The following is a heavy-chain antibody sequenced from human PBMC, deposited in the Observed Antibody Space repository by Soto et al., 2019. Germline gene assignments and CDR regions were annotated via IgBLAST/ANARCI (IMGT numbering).Heavy chain of an antibody. D-gene: IGHD6-13*01. J-gene: IGHJ6*02. CDR3: ARRQISPPTRGSATARGAMDV. CDR2: IWNDGSNS. V-gene: IGHV3-33*08. CDR1: GFTFNHYG. Sequence: QVQLVESGGGVVQPGRSLRLSCAASGFTFNHYGMHWVRQAPGKGLEWVAVIWNDGSNSYYANSVKGRFTISRDNSKNTLHLQMSSLRAEDTAVYYCARRQISPPTRGSATARGAMDVWVQGTTVTVSS.